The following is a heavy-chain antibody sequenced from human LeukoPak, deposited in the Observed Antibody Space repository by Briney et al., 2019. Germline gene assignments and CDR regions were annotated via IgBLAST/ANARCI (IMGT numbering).Heavy chain of an antibody. J-gene: IGHJ3*01. Sequence: GGSLRLSCAASGFNFADSAMSWVRQTPRKGLEWVSLISFNGKNTYYGDSVKGRFTISRDNSKDTVYLQMNSLRAEDTAIFYCARDIELSTWGPGTMVTVSS. D-gene: IGHD5-12*01. CDR3: ARDIELST. CDR1: GFNFADSA. V-gene: IGHV3-23*01. CDR2: ISFNGKNT.